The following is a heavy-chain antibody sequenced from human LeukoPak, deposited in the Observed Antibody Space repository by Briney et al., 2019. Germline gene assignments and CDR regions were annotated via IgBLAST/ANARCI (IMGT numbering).Heavy chain of an antibody. CDR1: GFTFSSYN. CDR2: IYSGGST. Sequence: GGSLRLSCAASGFTFSSYNMSWVRQAPGKGLEWVSVIYSGGSTYYADSVKGRFTISRDNSKNTLHLQMNSLRAEDTAVYYCARGGTMVRGVIEYYFDYWGQGTLVTVSS. CDR3: ARGGTMVRGVIEYYFDY. D-gene: IGHD3-10*01. J-gene: IGHJ4*02. V-gene: IGHV3-53*01.